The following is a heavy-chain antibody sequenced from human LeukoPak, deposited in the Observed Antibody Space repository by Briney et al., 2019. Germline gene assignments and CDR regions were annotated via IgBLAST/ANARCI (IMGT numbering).Heavy chain of an antibody. Sequence: GGSLRLSCSASGLTVTNAWMNWVRQAPGEGLDWVGRIASKTDGGATDYAAPVKGRFSISRDDSKNTLNLQMNSLKTEDTAVYYCTTGIRGDWGQGTLVTVSS. CDR2: IASKTDGGAT. J-gene: IGHJ4*02. CDR1: GLTVTNAW. D-gene: IGHD3-10*01. V-gene: IGHV3-15*07. CDR3: TTGIRGD.